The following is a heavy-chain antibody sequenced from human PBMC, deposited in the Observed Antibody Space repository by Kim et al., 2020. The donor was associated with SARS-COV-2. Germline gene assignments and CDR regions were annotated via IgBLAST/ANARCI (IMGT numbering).Heavy chain of an antibody. Sequence: SETLSLTCTVSGGSITSNNYYWDWIRQSPGKGLEWLGSIDYSGTTYYKSFLKSRVTISIDTSKNQFYLRLRSVTAADTAVYYCARRPYSSSSGGFDYWG. V-gene: IGHV4-39*01. CDR3: ARRPYSSSSGGFDY. J-gene: IGHJ4*01. CDR1: GGSITSNNYY. CDR2: IDYSGTT. D-gene: IGHD6-6*01.